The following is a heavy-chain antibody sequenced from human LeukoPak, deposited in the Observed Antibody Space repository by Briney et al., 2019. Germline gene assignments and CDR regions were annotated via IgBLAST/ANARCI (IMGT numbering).Heavy chain of an antibody. V-gene: IGHV4-30-2*01. CDR2: IYHSGST. CDR3: ARGKGSYYYYGMDV. CDR1: GGSISSGGYS. D-gene: IGHD2-15*01. J-gene: IGHJ6*02. Sequence: SETLSLTCAVSGGSISSGGYSWSWLRQPPGTGLEWIGYIYHSGSTYYNPSPKSRVTISVDRSKNQFSLKLSSVTAADTAVYYCARGKGSYYYYGMDVWGQGTTVTVSS.